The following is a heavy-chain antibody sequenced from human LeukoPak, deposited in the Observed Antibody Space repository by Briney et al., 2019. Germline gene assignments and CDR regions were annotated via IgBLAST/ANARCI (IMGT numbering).Heavy chain of an antibody. J-gene: IGHJ4*02. D-gene: IGHD3-10*01. CDR1: GFTFSSFG. CDR2: IWYDGSNK. V-gene: IGHV3-33*01. Sequence: GRSLRLSCAASGFTFSSFGMHWVRQAPGKGLEWLAVIWYDGSNKNHADSVKGRFSISRDNSKNTLYLQMNSLRAEDTAVYYCARDRGAGRNGYDYWGQGTLVTVSS. CDR3: ARDRGAGRNGYDY.